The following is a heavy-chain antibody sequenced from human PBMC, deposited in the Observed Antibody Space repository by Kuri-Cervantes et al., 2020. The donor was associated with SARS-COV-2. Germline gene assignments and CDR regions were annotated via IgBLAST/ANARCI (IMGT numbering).Heavy chain of an antibody. J-gene: IGHJ4*02. V-gene: IGHV3-23*03. CDR2: IYSGGSST. CDR1: GFTCSSYA. CDR3: AKDGDPDY. D-gene: IGHD2-21*01. Sequence: GESLKISCAASGFTCSSYAMSWVRQAPGKGLEWVSVIYSGGSSTYYADSVKGRFTISRDNSKNTLYLQMNSLRAEDTAVYYCAKDGDPDYWGQGTLVTVSS.